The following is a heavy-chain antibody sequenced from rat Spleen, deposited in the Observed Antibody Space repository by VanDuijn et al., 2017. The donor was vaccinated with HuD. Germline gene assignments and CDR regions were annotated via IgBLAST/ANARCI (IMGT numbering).Heavy chain of an antibody. CDR3: ARRHYGYTDYFDY. D-gene: IGHD1-9*01. CDR1: GFTFSDYA. Sequence: EVQLVESGGGLVQPGRSLKFSCAASGFTFSDYAMAWVRQAPTKGLEWVASIRPSGGSPYYRDSVKGRFSISRDNTKSTLYLQMNNLRSEDTATYYCARRHYGYTDYFDYWGQGVMVTVSS. CDR2: IRPSGGSP. J-gene: IGHJ2*01. V-gene: IGHV5S23*01.